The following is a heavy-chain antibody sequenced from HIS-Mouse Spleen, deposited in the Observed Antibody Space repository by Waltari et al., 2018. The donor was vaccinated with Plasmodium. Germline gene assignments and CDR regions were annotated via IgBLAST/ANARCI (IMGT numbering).Heavy chain of an antibody. CDR2: IYYSGST. CDR3: ASLPRVEEVTTPFYYYYYGMDV. J-gene: IGHJ6*02. Sequence: QLQLHESGPGLVKPSETLSLTCPVSGGPISGSIYSLGVVRQPPGKGLEWIGSIYYSGSTYYNPSLKSRVTISVDTSKNQFSLKLSSVTAADTAVYYCASLPRVEEVTTPFYYYYYGMDVWGQGTTVTVSS. V-gene: IGHV4-39*01. D-gene: IGHD4-4*01. CDR1: GGPISGSIYS.